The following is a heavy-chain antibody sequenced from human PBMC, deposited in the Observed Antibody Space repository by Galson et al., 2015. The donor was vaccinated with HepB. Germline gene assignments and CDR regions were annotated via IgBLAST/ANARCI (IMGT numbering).Heavy chain of an antibody. D-gene: IGHD6-6*01. CDR3: TTDPSIAARPGFVYYYYMDV. CDR1: GFTFSNAW. Sequence: SLRLSCAASGFTFSNAWMNWVRQAPGKGLEWVGRIKSKTDGGTTDYAAPVKGRFTISRDDSKNTLYLQMNSLKTEDTAVYYCTTDPSIAARPGFVYYYYMDVWGKGTTVTVSS. V-gene: IGHV3-15*07. J-gene: IGHJ6*03. CDR2: IKSKTDGGTT.